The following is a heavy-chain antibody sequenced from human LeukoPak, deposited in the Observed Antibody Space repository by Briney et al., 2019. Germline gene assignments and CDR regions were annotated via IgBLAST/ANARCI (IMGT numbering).Heavy chain of an antibody. CDR3: AKDSGIAVAGTRNWFDP. CDR1: GFTFSSYG. D-gene: IGHD6-19*01. Sequence: PGGSLRLSCAASGFTFSSYGMHWVRQAPGKGLEWVAVISYDGSNKYYADSVKGRFTISRDNSKNTLFLQMNSLRAEDTAVYYCAKDSGIAVAGTRNWFDPWGQGTLVTVSS. J-gene: IGHJ5*02. V-gene: IGHV3-30*18. CDR2: ISYDGSNK.